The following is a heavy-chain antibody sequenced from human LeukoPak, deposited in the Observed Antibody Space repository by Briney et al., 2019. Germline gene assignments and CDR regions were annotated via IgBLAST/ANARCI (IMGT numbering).Heavy chain of an antibody. Sequence: PSETLSLTCTVSGGSISGYYWSWIRQPAGQGLEWIGRTYTSGDTNYNPSLKSRVTMSVDTSKNQLSLKLRPVTAADTAVYYCARAAGAAGGQYFDYWGQGTLVTVSS. V-gene: IGHV4-4*07. CDR1: GGSISGYY. CDR2: TYTSGDT. J-gene: IGHJ4*02. CDR3: ARAAGAAGGQYFDY. D-gene: IGHD6-13*01.